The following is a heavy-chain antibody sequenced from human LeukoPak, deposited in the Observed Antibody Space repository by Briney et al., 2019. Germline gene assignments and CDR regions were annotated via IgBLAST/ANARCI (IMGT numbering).Heavy chain of an antibody. J-gene: IGHJ4*02. CDR3: ARRLRGGRRDVLFVY. Sequence: SETLSLTCTVSGGSISSYYWSWIRQPPGKGLEWIGYIYYSGSTNYNPSLKSRVTISVDTSKNQFFLKLSSVTAADTAVYYCARRLRGGRRDVLFVYWGQGTLVTVSS. V-gene: IGHV4-59*12. D-gene: IGHD2-15*01. CDR2: IYYSGST. CDR1: GGSISSYY.